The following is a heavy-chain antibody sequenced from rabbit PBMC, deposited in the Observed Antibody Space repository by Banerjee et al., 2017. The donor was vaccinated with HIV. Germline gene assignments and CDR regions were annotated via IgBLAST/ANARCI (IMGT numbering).Heavy chain of an antibody. CDR2: INTGTGSA. J-gene: IGHJ4*01. D-gene: IGHD6-1*01. CDR3: ARDIVASYAYARGYFNL. Sequence: QSLEESGGDLVKPGASLTLTCTASGIDFSTNYYMCWVRQAPGKGLEWIGCINTGTGSAYYASWLNGRFTISSHNAQNTLYLQLNSLTAADTATYFCARDIVASYAYARGYFNLWGPGTLVTVS. CDR1: GIDFSTNYY. V-gene: IGHV1S40*01.